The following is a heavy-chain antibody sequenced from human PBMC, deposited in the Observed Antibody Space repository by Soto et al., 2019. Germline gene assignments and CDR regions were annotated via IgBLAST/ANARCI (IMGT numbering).Heavy chain of an antibody. CDR1: GYTFTSYD. CDR2: MNPTSGNT. Sequence: QVQLVQSGAEVKKPGASVKVSCKASGYTFTSYDINWVRQATGQGLEWMGWMNPTSGNTGYAQKFQGRVTMTRNTSISTAYMELSSLRSEDTAVYYCARGAPHFLWVGELSPYGMDVWGQGTTVTVSS. V-gene: IGHV1-8*01. D-gene: IGHD3-10*01. CDR3: ARGAPHFLWVGELSPYGMDV. J-gene: IGHJ6*02.